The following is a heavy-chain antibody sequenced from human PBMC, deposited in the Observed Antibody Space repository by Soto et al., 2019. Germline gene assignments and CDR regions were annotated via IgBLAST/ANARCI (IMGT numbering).Heavy chain of an antibody. J-gene: IGHJ4*02. D-gene: IGHD6-6*01. Sequence: EVQLVESGGGLVQPGRSLRLSCAASGFTFDDYAMHWVRQAPGKGLDWVSGISWNSGTIAYADSVEGRFTISRDNAKNSLYLQMNSLRAEDTALYYCAKDIAARPPYYCDYWGQGTLVTVSS. CDR3: AKDIAARPPYYCDY. CDR2: ISWNSGTI. CDR1: GFTFDDYA. V-gene: IGHV3-9*01.